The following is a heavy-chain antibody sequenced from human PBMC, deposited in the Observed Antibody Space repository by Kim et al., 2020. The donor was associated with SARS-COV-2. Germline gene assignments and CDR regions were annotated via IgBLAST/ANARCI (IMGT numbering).Heavy chain of an antibody. V-gene: IGHV4-39*01. D-gene: IGHD3-10*01. Sequence: YYSPSLKRRVTISVDTSRNPFSMELGSVTAADTAVYYCARRRGFGEFFDYWGQGTLVTVSS. J-gene: IGHJ4*02. CDR3: ARRRGFGEFFDY.